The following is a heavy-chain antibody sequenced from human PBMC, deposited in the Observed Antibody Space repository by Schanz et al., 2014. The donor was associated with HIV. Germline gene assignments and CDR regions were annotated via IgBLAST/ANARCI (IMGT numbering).Heavy chain of an antibody. CDR1: GFIFNGYY. D-gene: IGHD1-26*01. J-gene: IGHJ4*02. V-gene: IGHV3-11*01. CDR3: ARVPYSGSYEYYFDY. CDR2: IDSDGESK. Sequence: QVQLVESGGGLVEPGGSLRLSCEASGFIFNGYYLTWIRQAPGKGLEWVSSIDSDGESKFYTDSVEGRFTISRDNAKNSLYLQMNSLRAEDTAVYYCARVPYSGSYEYYFDYWGQGTLVTVSS.